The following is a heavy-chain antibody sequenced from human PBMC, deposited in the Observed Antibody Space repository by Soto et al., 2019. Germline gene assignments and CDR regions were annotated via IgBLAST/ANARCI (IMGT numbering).Heavy chain of an antibody. CDR1: GFTFSSYA. CDR3: ARLQYSGSYYADY. V-gene: IGHV3-30-3*01. CDR2: ISYDGSNK. J-gene: IGHJ4*02. Sequence: GGSLRLSCAASGFTFSSYAMHWVRQAPGKGLEWVAVISYDGSNKYYADSVKGRFTISRDNSKNTLYLQMNSLRAEDTAVYYCARLQYSGSYYADYWGQGTLVTVSS. D-gene: IGHD1-26*01.